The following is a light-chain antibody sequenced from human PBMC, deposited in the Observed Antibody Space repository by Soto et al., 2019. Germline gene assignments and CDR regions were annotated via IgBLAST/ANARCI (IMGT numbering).Light chain of an antibody. CDR1: ADVSSSY. V-gene: IGKV3D-20*01. Sequence: EIVLTQSPATLSLSRGDRATLSCCASADVSSSYVAWYQQKSGLAPRLLIHDASSRATGIPDRFSGSKSGTEFTLTIRRLEPEDAAVYYCQQYGSSPITFGQGTRLEIK. J-gene: IGKJ5*01. CDR2: DAS. CDR3: QQYGSSPIT.